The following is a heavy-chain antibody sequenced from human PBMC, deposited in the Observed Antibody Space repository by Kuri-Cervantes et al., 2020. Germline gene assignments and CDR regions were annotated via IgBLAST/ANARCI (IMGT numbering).Heavy chain of an antibody. J-gene: IGHJ4*02. Sequence: GGSLRLSCAASGFTFSSYSMNWVRQAPGKGLEWVGRIKSKTDGGTTDYAAPVKGRFTISRDDSKNTLYLQMNSLKTEDTAVYYCTTDYGATISFRDYWGQGTLVTVSS. CDR2: IKSKTDGGTT. V-gene: IGHV3-15*01. CDR3: TTDYGATISFRDY. CDR1: GFTFSSYS. D-gene: IGHD5-12*01.